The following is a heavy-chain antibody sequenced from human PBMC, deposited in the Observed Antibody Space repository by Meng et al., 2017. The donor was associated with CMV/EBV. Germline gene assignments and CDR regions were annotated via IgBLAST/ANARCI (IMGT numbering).Heavy chain of an antibody. Sequence: SETLSLTCTVSGGSVSSGSYYWSWIRQPPGKGLEWIGYIYYSGSTNYNPSLKSRVTISVDTSKNQFSLKLSSVTAADTAVYYCGRGTFGVVTKAIDYWGQGTLVTVSS. CDR3: GRGTFGVVTKAIDY. D-gene: IGHD3-3*02. CDR1: GGSVSSGSYY. CDR2: IYYSGST. J-gene: IGHJ4*02. V-gene: IGHV4-61*01.